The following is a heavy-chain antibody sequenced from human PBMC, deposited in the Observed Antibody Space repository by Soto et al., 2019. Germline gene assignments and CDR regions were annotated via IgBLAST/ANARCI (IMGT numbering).Heavy chain of an antibody. Sequence: QVQLVQSGAEVKKPGASVKVSCKPSGYTLNTYYLHWVRQAPGQGLEWMGIIHPSGGGPTYAQKFLGRVTMTRDTSTSTVFMELSSLRSADTAVYYCARGGHIAVVTDSFDYWGQGTLVTVSS. D-gene: IGHD2-21*02. CDR1: GYTLNTYY. CDR2: IHPSGGGP. J-gene: IGHJ4*02. CDR3: ARGGHIAVVTDSFDY. V-gene: IGHV1-46*02.